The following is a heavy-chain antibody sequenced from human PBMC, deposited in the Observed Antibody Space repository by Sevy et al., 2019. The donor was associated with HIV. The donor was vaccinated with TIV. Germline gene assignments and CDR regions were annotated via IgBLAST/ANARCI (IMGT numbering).Heavy chain of an antibody. J-gene: IGHJ6*02. V-gene: IGHV4-31*03. CDR3: ARDSPRDTAMANYGMDV. CDR1: GGSISSGGYY. CDR2: IYYSGST. D-gene: IGHD5-18*01. Sequence: SETLSLTCTVSGGSISSGGYYWSWIRQHPGKGLEWIGYIYYSGSTYYNPSLKSRVTISVDTSKNQFSLKLSSVTAADTAVYYYARDSPRDTAMANYGMDVWGQGTTVTVSS.